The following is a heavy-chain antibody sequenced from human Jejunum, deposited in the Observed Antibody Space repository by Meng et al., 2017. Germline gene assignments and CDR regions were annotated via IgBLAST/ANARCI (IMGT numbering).Heavy chain of an antibody. V-gene: IGHV3-7*01. Sequence: GGSLRLSCGASGFRFGDYWMTWVRQAPGKGLEWVANIKRDGSEKYYVDSVRGRFSISRDNGKNSLFLEMNSLRADDTAVYYCVRDKMASGSYVYNYYSLDFWGQGTTVTGYS. CDR1: GFRFGDYW. J-gene: IGHJ6*01. CDR3: VRDKMASGSYVYNYYSLDF. CDR2: IKRDGSEK. D-gene: IGHD3-10*01.